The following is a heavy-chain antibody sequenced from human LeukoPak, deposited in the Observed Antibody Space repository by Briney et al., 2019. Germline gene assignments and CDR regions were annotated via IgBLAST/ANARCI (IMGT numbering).Heavy chain of an antibody. Sequence: SQTLSLTCAVSGGSISRGGDLWSPIRQPAGKGLEWIERIYASGKTNYNPSLKRRVTMSVDTPKNQFSLKMSSVTGADTAVYYCARDLDTTVTMKGMDVWGRETTVTVSS. CDR3: ARDLDTTVTMKGMDV. J-gene: IGHJ6*04. CDR2: IYASGKT. V-gene: IGHV4-61*02. CDR1: GGSISRGGDL. D-gene: IGHD4-17*01.